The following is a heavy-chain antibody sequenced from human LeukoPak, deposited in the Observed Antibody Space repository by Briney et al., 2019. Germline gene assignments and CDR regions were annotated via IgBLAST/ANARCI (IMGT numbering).Heavy chain of an antibody. J-gene: IGHJ6*03. CDR2: IYSGGTT. CDR3: ARGRPGGNYYYMDV. V-gene: IGHV3-53*01. Sequence: PGGSLRLSCAASGFIVNNNYMTWVRQAPGKGLEWVSVIYSGGTTYYAGSVKGRFTISRDNSNNIVYFQMDNLRVEDTAVYYCARGRPGGNYYYMDVWGKGTTVTVSS. D-gene: IGHD3-10*01. CDR1: GFIVNNNY.